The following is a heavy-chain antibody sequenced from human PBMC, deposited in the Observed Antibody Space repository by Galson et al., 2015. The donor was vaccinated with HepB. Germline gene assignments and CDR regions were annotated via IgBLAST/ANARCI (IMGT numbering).Heavy chain of an antibody. CDR2: ISDGGTTT. V-gene: IGHV3-48*03. CDR1: GFGFSGYE. D-gene: IGHD3-22*01. Sequence: SLRLSCAASGFGFSGYEMHWVRQAPGKGLEWISYISDGGTTTYHADSVKGRFSISRDNAKNSLSLQMNSLRDEDTAVYYCARAQRHYSDSSGYFYFDSWGQGTLVTVSS. J-gene: IGHJ4*02. CDR3: ARAQRHYSDSSGYFYFDS.